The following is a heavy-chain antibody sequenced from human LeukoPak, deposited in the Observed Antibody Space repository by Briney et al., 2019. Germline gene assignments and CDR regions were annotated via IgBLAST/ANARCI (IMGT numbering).Heavy chain of an antibody. CDR2: IYYSGST. Sequence: PSETLSLTCTVSGGSISSHYWSWIRQPPGKGLEWIGYIYYSGSTNYNPSLKSRVTISVDTSKNQFSLKLSSVTAADTAVYYCARVWTTAIFGVAIDYWGQGTLVTVSS. D-gene: IGHD3-3*01. J-gene: IGHJ4*02. CDR1: GGSISSHY. V-gene: IGHV4-59*11. CDR3: ARVWTTAIFGVAIDY.